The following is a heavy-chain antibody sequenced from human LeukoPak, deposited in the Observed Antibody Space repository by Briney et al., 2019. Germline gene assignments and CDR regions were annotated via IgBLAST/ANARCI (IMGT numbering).Heavy chain of an antibody. D-gene: IGHD2-15*01. CDR3: ARQLAAGNDGFDV. V-gene: IGHV4-39*01. CDR2: INYNADT. J-gene: IGHJ3*01. CDR1: GLSHYSRTYY. Sequence: SETLSLTRSVSGLSHYSRTYYRAWIPRPPGKGVGFIGSINYNADTFHNPSLKGRLTISVDTSANLFSLRLTSVTAADTATYYCARQLAAGNDGFDVWGQGTVVTVSS.